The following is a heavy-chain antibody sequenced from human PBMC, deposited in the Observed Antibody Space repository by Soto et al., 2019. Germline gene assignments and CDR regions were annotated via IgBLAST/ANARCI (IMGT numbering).Heavy chain of an antibody. V-gene: IGHV3-53*01. J-gene: IGHJ4*02. CDR3: ARDKDGYDVLTGYLAY. D-gene: IGHD3-9*01. Sequence: GGSLRLSCVASGFTVSSNYMSWVRQAPGKGLEWVSVICSDGRTYYADSVKGRFIISRDNSKNTLYLQMNSLRAEDTAVYYCARDKDGYDVLTGYLAYWGQGTLVTVSS. CDR1: GFTVSSNY. CDR2: ICSDGRT.